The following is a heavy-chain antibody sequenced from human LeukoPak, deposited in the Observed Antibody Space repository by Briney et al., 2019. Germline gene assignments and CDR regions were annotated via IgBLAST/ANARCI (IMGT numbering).Heavy chain of an antibody. CDR3: ARALNDYSNYYFDF. D-gene: IGHD4-11*01. V-gene: IGHV3-66*02. Sequence: GGSLRLSCPASGFTVSSNYMSWVRQAPGKGLEWVSVIYSGGSTYYADSVKGRFTISRDNSKNTLYLQMNSVRAEDTAVYYCARALNDYSNYYFDFGGQGTLVRVSS. CDR2: IYSGGST. J-gene: IGHJ4*02. CDR1: GFTVSSNY.